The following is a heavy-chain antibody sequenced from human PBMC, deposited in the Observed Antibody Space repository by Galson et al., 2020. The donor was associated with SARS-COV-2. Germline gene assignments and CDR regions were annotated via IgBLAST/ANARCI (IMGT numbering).Heavy chain of an antibody. CDR1: A. Sequence: AMHWVRQAPGKGLEWVSGISWNSGSIGYADSVKGRFTISRDNAKNSLYLQMNSLRAEDTALYYCAKDISSYGEPYYYGMDVWGQGTTVTVSS. J-gene: IGHJ6*02. V-gene: IGHV3-9*01. CDR3: AKDISSYGEPYYYGMDV. CDR2: ISWNSGSI. D-gene: IGHD4-17*01.